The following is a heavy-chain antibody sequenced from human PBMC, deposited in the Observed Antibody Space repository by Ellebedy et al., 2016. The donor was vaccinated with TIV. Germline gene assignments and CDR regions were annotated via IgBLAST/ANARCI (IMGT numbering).Heavy chain of an antibody. CDR3: AREWRGRWFLDY. J-gene: IGHJ4*02. CDR1: DGSISGYS. Sequence: MPSETLSLTCNVSDGSISGYSWNWIRHPAGKGLEWLGRFYSGGSTNYNPSLKSRVTVSVDTSKNQFSLKLTSVTAADTAVYYWAREWRGRWFLDYWGQGILVAVSS. CDR2: FYSGGST. V-gene: IGHV4-4*07. D-gene: IGHD3-10*01.